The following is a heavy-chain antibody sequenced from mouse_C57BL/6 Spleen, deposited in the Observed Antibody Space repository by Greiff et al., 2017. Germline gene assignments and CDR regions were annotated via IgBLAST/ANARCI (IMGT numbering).Heavy chain of an antibody. CDR1: GFTFSDYG. D-gene: IGHD3-1*01. CDR3: ARPGSLRRGAMDY. Sequence: DVHLVESGGGLVKPGGSLKLSCAASGFTFSDYGMHWVRQAPEKGLEWVAYISSGSSTIYYADTVKGRFTISRDNAKNTLFLQMTSLRSEDTAMYYCARPGSLRRGAMDYWGQGTSVTVSS. CDR2: ISSGSSTI. J-gene: IGHJ4*01. V-gene: IGHV5-17*01.